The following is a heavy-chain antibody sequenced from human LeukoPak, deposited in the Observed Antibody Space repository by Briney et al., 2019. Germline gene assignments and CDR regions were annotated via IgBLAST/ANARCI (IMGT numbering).Heavy chain of an antibody. J-gene: IGHJ4*02. V-gene: IGHV4-4*07. D-gene: IGHD5-12*01. Sequence: PSETLSLTCTVPGGSISSYYWSWLRQPAGKGLEWIGRIYTSGSTNYNPSLMSRVTMSVDTSKSQFSLKLSSVTAADTAVYYCARDLNWYSGYLFDYGGQGTLVTVSS. CDR2: IYTSGST. CDR3: ARDLNWYSGYLFDY. CDR1: GGSISSYY.